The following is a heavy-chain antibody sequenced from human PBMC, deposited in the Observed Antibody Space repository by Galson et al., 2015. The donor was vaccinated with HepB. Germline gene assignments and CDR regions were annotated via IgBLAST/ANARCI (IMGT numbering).Heavy chain of an antibody. CDR2: IYYSGST. D-gene: IGHD6-13*01. CDR1: GGSISSSSYY. Sequence: SETLSLTCTVSGGSISSSSYYWGWIRQPPGKGLEWIGSIYYSGSTYYNPSLKSRVTISVDTSKNQFSLKLSSVTAADTAVYYCARDVAIAAAVSPLAVNWFDPWGQGTLVTVSS. J-gene: IGHJ5*02. V-gene: IGHV4-39*07. CDR3: ARDVAIAAAVSPLAVNWFDP.